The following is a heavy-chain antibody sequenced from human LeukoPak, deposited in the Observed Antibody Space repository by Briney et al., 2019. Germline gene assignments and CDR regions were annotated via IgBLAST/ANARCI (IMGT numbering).Heavy chain of an antibody. V-gene: IGHV4-39*01. CDR2: IYYSGST. CDR3: ARRSRVSSDY. J-gene: IGHJ4*02. CDR1: GGSISSSSYY. Sequence: PSETLSLTCTVSGGSISSSSYYWDWIRQPPGKGLEWIGSIYYSGSTYYNPSLKSRVTISVDTSKSQFSLKLSSVTAADTAVYYCARRSRVSSDYWGQGTLVTVSS. D-gene: IGHD2-15*01.